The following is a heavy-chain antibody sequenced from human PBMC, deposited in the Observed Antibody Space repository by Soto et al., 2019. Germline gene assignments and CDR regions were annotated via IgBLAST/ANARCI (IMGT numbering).Heavy chain of an antibody. J-gene: IGHJ4*02. CDR3: AKRRGVGLTRSSFDY. CDR1: GYTFNRHY. V-gene: IGHV1-46*02. Sequence: QVQLVQSGAEVRKPGASVKVSCKASGYTFNRHYIQWVRQAPGQGLEWMGMIDPSGGDTNYAKKFQGRVTLTSDTSTSPVYMELSSLRSEDTAVYYCAKRRGVGLTRSSFDYWGPGTLVIGSS. CDR2: IDPSGGDT. D-gene: IGHD1-26*01.